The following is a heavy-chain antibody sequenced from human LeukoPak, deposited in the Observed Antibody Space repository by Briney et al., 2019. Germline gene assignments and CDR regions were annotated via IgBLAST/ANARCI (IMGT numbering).Heavy chain of an antibody. CDR3: ARQYYYASGSFAFDI. V-gene: IGHV4-59*08. CDR2: IYVSGSI. CDR1: GGSIGTYY. D-gene: IGHD3-10*01. Sequence: SETLSLTCAVSGGSIGTYYWSWVRQPPGTGLEWIGYIYVSGSINYNPSLKSRVTISVDTSKNQFSLKLSSVTAADTAVYYCARQYYYASGSFAFDIWGQGTMVTVSS. J-gene: IGHJ3*02.